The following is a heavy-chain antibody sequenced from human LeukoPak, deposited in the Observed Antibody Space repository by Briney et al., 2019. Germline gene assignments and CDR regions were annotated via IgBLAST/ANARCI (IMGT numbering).Heavy chain of an antibody. J-gene: IGHJ4*02. CDR2: IYSGGST. CDR1: GFTFSIYW. D-gene: IGHD7-27*01. Sequence: GGSLRLSCAASGFTFSIYWMSWVRQAPGKGLEWVSVIYSGGSTYYADSVKGRFTISRDNSKNTVYLQMNSLRAEDTAVYYCARGGTGDWGQGTLVTVSS. V-gene: IGHV3-66*01. CDR3: ARGGTGD.